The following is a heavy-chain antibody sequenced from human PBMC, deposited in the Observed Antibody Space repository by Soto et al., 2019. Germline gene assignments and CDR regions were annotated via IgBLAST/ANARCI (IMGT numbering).Heavy chain of an antibody. CDR3: ARGDMVRGVIYYYYYGMDV. D-gene: IGHD3-10*01. Sequence: SETLSLTCAVYGGSFSGYYWSWFRQPPGKGLEWIGEINHSGSTNYNPSLKSRVTISVDTSKNQFSLKLSSVTAADTAVYYCARGDMVRGVIYYYYYGMDVWGQGTTVTVSS. J-gene: IGHJ6*02. CDR2: INHSGST. CDR1: GGSFSGYY. V-gene: IGHV4-34*01.